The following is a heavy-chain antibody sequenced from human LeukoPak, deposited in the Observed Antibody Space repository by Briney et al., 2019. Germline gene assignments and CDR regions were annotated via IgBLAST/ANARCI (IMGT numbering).Heavy chain of an antibody. D-gene: IGHD2-2*01. CDR3: ARGGSYCSSTRCYDTLGYFDL. J-gene: IGHJ2*01. Sequence: PGGSLRLSCAASGLTFSSYWMSWVRQAPGKGLEWVANIKQDGSEKYYVDSVKGRFTISRDNAKNSLYLQMNSLRAEDTAVYYCARGGSYCSSTRCYDTLGYFDLWGRGTLVTVSS. V-gene: IGHV3-7*01. CDR1: GLTFSSYW. CDR2: IKQDGSEK.